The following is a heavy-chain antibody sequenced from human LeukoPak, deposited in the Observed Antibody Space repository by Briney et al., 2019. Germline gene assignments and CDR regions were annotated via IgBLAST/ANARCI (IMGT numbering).Heavy chain of an antibody. CDR2: IRGSGGST. CDR1: GFTFSSHP. J-gene: IGHJ3*02. CDR3: AKDRSYNWKGGHDDFDI. V-gene: IGHV3-23*01. Sequence: HPGGSLRHSCSASGFTFSSHPVSWVPPAPGRAVEWVSAIRGSGGSTYYADSVKGRFTVSRDNSKNTLYLQMNSLRAEDTDVYYCAKDRSYNWKGGHDDFDIWGQGTMVTVSS. D-gene: IGHD1-20*01.